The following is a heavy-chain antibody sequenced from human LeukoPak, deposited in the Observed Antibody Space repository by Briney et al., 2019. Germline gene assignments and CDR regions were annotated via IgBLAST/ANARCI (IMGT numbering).Heavy chain of an antibody. Sequence: ASVKVSCKASGYTFTSYDINWVRQATGQGLEWMGWTNPNSGNTGYAQKFQGRVTMTRNTSISTAYMELSSLRSEDTAVYYCARGDYGSGSYRYYYYMDVWGKGTTVTVSS. CDR2: TNPNSGNT. D-gene: IGHD3-10*01. J-gene: IGHJ6*03. V-gene: IGHV1-8*01. CDR3: ARGDYGSGSYRYYYYMDV. CDR1: GYTFTSYD.